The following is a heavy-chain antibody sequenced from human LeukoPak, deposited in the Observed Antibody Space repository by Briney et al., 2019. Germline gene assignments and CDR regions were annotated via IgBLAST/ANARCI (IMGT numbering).Heavy chain of an antibody. J-gene: IGHJ3*02. CDR2: INPNSGGT. CDR3: ATTMIVVVNDAFDI. D-gene: IGHD3-22*01. CDR1: GYTFTGYY. Sequence: ASVTVSCKASGYTFTGYYMHWVRQAPGQGLEWMGWINPNSGGTNYAQKFQGRVTMTRDTSISTAYMELSRLRSDDTAVYYCATTMIVVVNDAFDIWGQGTMVTVSS. V-gene: IGHV1-2*02.